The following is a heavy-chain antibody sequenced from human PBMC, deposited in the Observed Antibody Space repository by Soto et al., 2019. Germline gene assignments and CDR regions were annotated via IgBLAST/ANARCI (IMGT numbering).Heavy chain of an antibody. CDR1: GFTFSIYA. Sequence: QVQLVESGGGVVQPGRSLRVSCAASGFTFSIYAMHWVRQAPGTGLEWVAVISYDGTKTYYADSVKGRFTISRDNSKXXXXXXXXXXXXXXXXVXXCAXDXGPRRQWLIDPFDYWGQGTLVTVSP. CDR3: AXDXGPRRQWLIDPFDY. D-gene: IGHD6-19*01. J-gene: IGHJ4*02. V-gene: IGHV3-30*03. CDR2: ISYDGTKT.